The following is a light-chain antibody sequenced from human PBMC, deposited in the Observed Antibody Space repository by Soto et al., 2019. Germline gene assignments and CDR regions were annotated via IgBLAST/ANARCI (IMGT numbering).Light chain of an antibody. V-gene: IGKV3-11*01. CDR2: VAS. CDR3: QQRSSWPRT. Sequence: EIVLTQSPATLSLSPGEGATLSCRASQSVGRFFAWYQQKPGQAPRLLIYVASNRATGIPARFSGSGSGTDFTLTISSLEPEDFALYYCQQRSSWPRTFGRGTKVEIK. J-gene: IGKJ1*01. CDR1: QSVGRF.